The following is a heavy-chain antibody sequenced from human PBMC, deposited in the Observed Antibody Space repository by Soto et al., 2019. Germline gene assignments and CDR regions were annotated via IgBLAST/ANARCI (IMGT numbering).Heavy chain of an antibody. V-gene: IGHV4-31*03. CDR1: GGSISSGGYY. J-gene: IGHJ6*02. CDR3: ARELRFGEDYYGMDV. D-gene: IGHD3-10*01. CDR2: IYYSGST. Sequence: QVQLQESGPGLVKPSQTLSLTCTVSGGSISSGGYYWSWIRQHPGKGLEWIGYIYYSGSTYSNPSIKSRVTISVDTSNNPFSLKLSSVTAADTAVYYCARELRFGEDYYGMDVWGQGTTVTVSS.